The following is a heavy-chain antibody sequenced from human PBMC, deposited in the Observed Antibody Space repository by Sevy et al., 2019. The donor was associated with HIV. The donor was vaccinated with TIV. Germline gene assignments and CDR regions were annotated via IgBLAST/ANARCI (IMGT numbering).Heavy chain of an antibody. D-gene: IGHD1-26*01. J-gene: IGHJ4*02. CDR3: AMAPGSGSYPDY. V-gene: IGHV1-18*04. Sequence: ASVKVSCKASGYTFTSYGISWVRQAPGQGLEWMGWMSAYNGNTNYAQKLQGRVTMTTDTSTSTAYMELRSLRSDDTAVYYCAMAPGSGSYPDYWGQGTLVTVSS. CDR1: GYTFTSYG. CDR2: MSAYNGNT.